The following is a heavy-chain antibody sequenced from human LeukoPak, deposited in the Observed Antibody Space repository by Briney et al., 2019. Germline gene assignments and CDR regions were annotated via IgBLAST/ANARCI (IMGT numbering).Heavy chain of an antibody. CDR1: GFTFSSYA. CDR3: AKGGLNFRVVIPDFDY. Sequence: GGSLRLSCAASGFTFSSYAMSWVRQAPGKGLEWVSAISGSGGSTYYADSVKGRFTISRDNSKNTLYLQMNGLRAEDTAVYYCAKGGLNFRVVIPDFDYWGQGTLVTVSS. CDR2: ISGSGGST. D-gene: IGHD3-3*01. V-gene: IGHV3-23*01. J-gene: IGHJ4*02.